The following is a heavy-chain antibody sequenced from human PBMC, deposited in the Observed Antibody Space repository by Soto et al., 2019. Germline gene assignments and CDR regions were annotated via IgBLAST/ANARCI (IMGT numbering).Heavy chain of an antibody. J-gene: IGHJ5*02. CDR3: ARRGAVVLRYFDWLFGWFDP. Sequence: SETLSLTCTVSSGSISSGGYYWSWIRQHPGKGLEWIGYIYYSGITYYNPSLKSRVTISVDTSKNQFSLKLSSVTAADTAVYYCARRGAVVLRYFDWLFGWFDPWGQGTLVTVSS. CDR1: SGSISSGGYY. V-gene: IGHV4-31*03. D-gene: IGHD3-9*01. CDR2: IYYSGIT.